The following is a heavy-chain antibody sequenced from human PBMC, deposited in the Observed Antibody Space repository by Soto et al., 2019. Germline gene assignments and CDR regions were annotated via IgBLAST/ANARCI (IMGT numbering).Heavy chain of an antibody. CDR2: LWYDGSGE. D-gene: IGHD3-3*01. Sequence: QVHLVESGGGVVQPGGSLRLSCAGSGFTFSDYGMHWVRQAPGKGLEWVAVLWYDGSGENYTDSVRGRFTISRVNSKNTLNLQMNNLRDEDTGVYYCARDSFRFFEHFSKDYFDYWCHGPRVTVSS. V-gene: IGHV3-33*08. CDR3: ARDSFRFFEHFSKDYFDY. CDR1: GFTFSDYG. J-gene: IGHJ4*01.